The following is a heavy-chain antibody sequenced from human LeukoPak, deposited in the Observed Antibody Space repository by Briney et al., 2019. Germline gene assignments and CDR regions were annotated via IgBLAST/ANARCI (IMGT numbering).Heavy chain of an antibody. V-gene: IGHV3-23*01. CDR2: TNSGCTST. CDR3: AKQSSARSLGE. Sequence: GGSLRLSCATSGFPFSDCSISWVRQAPEKGLEWISTTNSGCTSTSYAESVTGWFTISSDNSKNTLYLQMSSLRVEDTAVYYCAKQSSARSLGEGGPGTLVSVSS. CDR1: GFPFSDCS. D-gene: IGHD2-15*01. J-gene: IGHJ4*02.